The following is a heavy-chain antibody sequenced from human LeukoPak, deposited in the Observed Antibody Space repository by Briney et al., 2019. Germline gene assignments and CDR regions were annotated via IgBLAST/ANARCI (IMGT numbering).Heavy chain of an antibody. J-gene: IGHJ4*02. CDR1: GFTFSSYG. D-gene: IGHD1-26*01. CDR2: ISYDGSDK. Sequence: PGGSLRLSCAAPGFTFSSYGMHWVRQAPGKGLEWVAVISYDGSDKYYADSVKGRFTISRDNSKNTLYLQMNSLRAEDTDVYYCAKSYSENYGANWGQGTLVTVSS. CDR3: AKSYSENYGAN. V-gene: IGHV3-30*18.